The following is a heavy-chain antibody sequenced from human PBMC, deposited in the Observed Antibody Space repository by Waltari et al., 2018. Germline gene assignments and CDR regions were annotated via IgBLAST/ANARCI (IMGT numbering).Heavy chain of an antibody. Sequence: QLQLQESGSGLVKPSQTLSLTCAVSGCSISSGGYSWSWIRQPPGKGLEWIGYIYHSGSTYYNPSLKSRVTISVDRSKNQFSLKLSSVTAADTAVYYCARKSYSGYDLDYWGQGTLVTVSS. CDR3: ARKSYSGYDLDY. CDR2: IYHSGST. CDR1: GCSISSGGYS. J-gene: IGHJ4*02. V-gene: IGHV4-30-2*01. D-gene: IGHD5-12*01.